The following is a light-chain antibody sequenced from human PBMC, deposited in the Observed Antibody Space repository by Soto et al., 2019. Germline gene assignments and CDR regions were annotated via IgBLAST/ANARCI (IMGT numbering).Light chain of an antibody. Sequence: DIRMTQSASTLSGSVGDRVTINCRASQTISSWLAWYQQKPGKAPKLLIYKASTLKSGVPSRFSGSGSGTEFTLTISSLQPDDFATYYCQHYNSYSEAFGQGTKVDIK. CDR1: QTISSW. V-gene: IGKV1-5*03. CDR3: QHYNSYSEA. J-gene: IGKJ1*01. CDR2: KAS.